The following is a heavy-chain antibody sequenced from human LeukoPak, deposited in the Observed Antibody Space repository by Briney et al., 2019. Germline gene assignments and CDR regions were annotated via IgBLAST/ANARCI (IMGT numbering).Heavy chain of an antibody. CDR3: ARDLVQLWSKDY. CDR2: ISSSGRNI. V-gene: IGHV3-48*03. J-gene: IGHJ4*02. CDR1: GFTSSNYE. Sequence: PGGSLRLSCAASGFTSSNYELNWVRQAPGKGLEWVSYISSSGRNIYYADSVNGRFTISRDNAKNSLYLQMNSLRAEDTAVYYCARDLVQLWSKDYWGQGTLVTVSS. D-gene: IGHD5-18*01.